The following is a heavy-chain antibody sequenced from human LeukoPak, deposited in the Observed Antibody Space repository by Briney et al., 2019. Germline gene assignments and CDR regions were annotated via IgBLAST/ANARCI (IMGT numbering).Heavy chain of an antibody. J-gene: IGHJ4*02. CDR2: INHSGST. CDR1: GGSFSGYC. V-gene: IGHV4-34*01. Sequence: KASETLSLTCAVYGGSFSGYCWSWIRQPPGKGLEWIGEINHSGSTNYNPSLKSRVTISVDTSKNQFSLKLSSVTAADTAVYYCARGPGYSSGWYRYWGQGTLVTVSS. D-gene: IGHD6-19*01. CDR3: ARGPGYSSGWYRY.